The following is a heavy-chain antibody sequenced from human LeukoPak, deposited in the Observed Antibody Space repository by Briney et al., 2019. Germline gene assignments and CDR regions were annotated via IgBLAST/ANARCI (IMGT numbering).Heavy chain of an antibody. D-gene: IGHD2-21*01. Sequence: PSGTLSLTCGVSGYSISSGYYWGWIRQPPGKGLEWIGTIYHSGTTYYNPSLNSRVTISADTSKNQFSLKVTSVIAADTAVYYCARLGGGAISNYMDVWGKGTTVTVSS. V-gene: IGHV4-38-2*01. CDR3: ARLGGGAISNYMDV. CDR2: IYHSGTT. CDR1: GYSISSGYY. J-gene: IGHJ6*03.